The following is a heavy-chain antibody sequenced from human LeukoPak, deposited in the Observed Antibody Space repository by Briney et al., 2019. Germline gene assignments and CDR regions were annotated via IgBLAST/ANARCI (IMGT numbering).Heavy chain of an antibody. J-gene: IGHJ4*02. CDR2: VYYTGST. Sequence: SETLSLTCAASGASISTGDYYWSWIRQSPGKGLEWIGYVYYTGSTSYNPSLKSRLTISVDTSKNQFSLKLRSVTAADTAVYYCARVSRTLFVFSGALDYWGQGTLVTVSS. CDR1: GASISTGDYY. V-gene: IGHV4-30-4*01. D-gene: IGHD3-9*01. CDR3: ARVSRTLFVFSGALDY.